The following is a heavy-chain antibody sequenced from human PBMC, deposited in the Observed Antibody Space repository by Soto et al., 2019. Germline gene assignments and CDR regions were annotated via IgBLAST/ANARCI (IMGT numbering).Heavy chain of an antibody. CDR2: IYATGTT. D-gene: IGHD1-1*01. V-gene: IGHV4-4*07. CDR3: VRDGTKNLRDWFDP. Sequence: PSETLSLTCNVSAASLAGYYWSWIRQPPGKGLEWIGRIYATGTTDYNPSLKSRLTMSVDMSKKQFSLTLRSVTAADTAMYYCVRDGTKNLRDWFDPWGQGTLVTVSS. J-gene: IGHJ5*02. CDR1: AASLAGYY.